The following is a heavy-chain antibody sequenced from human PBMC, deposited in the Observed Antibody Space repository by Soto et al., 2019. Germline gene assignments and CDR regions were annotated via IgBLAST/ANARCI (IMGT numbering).Heavy chain of an antibody. CDR2: IMPIFRTA. CDR3: ARDKDRAQIGGNYYSSMDV. V-gene: IGHV1-69*05. J-gene: IGHJ6*02. Sequence: VQVVQSGAEVKKPGSSVKVSCKTSGGTFSTSAISWVRQAPGQGLEWMGGIMPIFRTADYAQNFRGRVTXTXDXXASTAYVEPRSLTSEDTAVYYCARDKDRAQIGGNYYSSMDVWGQGTTVIVTS. CDR1: GGTFSTSA.